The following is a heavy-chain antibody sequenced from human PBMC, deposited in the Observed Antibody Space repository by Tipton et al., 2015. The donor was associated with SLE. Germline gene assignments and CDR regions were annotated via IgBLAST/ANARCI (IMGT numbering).Heavy chain of an antibody. CDR1: GYTFTNFD. J-gene: IGHJ6*02. Sequence: QLVQSGAEVMKPGASVKVSCKASGYTFTNFDISWVRQAPGQGLEWMGWISTKNGDTKYAQRFQGRVSMTTDTSTSTAYMELRSLRSDDTAVYYCARDRRPRTSSAFGMDVWGQGTTVTVSS. CDR2: ISTKNGDT. CDR3: ARDRRPRTSSAFGMDV. D-gene: IGHD2-2*01. V-gene: IGHV1-18*01.